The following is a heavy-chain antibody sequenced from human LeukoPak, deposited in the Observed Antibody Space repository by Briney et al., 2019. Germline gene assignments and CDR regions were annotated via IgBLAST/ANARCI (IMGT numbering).Heavy chain of an antibody. V-gene: IGHV4-34*01. J-gene: IGHJ4*02. D-gene: IGHD5-18*01. CDR1: VGSFSGYY. CDR2: INHSGST. Sequence: SETLSLTCAVYVGSFSGYYWSWIRQPPGKGRGWIGEINHSGSTNYNPSLKSRVTISVDTSKNQFSLKLSSVTAADTAVYYCARAGEGYGHVRDFDYWGQGTLVTVSS. CDR3: ARAGEGYGHVRDFDY.